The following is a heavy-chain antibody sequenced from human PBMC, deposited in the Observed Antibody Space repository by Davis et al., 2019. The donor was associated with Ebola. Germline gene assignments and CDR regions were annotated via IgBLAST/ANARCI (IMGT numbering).Heavy chain of an antibody. CDR2: FGTSGDT. V-gene: IGHV3-23*01. CDR3: AKDTSNIWFDV. CDR1: GFIFRNYV. D-gene: IGHD1-26*01. Sequence: GESLKISCAASGFIFRNYVMSWVRQAPGKGLEWVSTFGTSGDTYYADSVKGRFTISRDNSRNTLYLQMNGLRVEDTATYYCAKDTSNIWFDVWGQGTMVTVSS. J-gene: IGHJ3*01.